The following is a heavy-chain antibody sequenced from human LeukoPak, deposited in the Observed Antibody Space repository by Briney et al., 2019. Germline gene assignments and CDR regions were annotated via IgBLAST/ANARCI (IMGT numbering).Heavy chain of an antibody. CDR3: ARAYQVAAAGDIFDY. J-gene: IGHJ4*02. CDR1: GGSISSYY. D-gene: IGHD6-13*01. CDR2: IYYSGST. Sequence: SETLSLTCTVSGGSISSYYWSWIRQPPGKGLEWIGCIYYSGSTNYNPSLKSRVTISVDTSKNQFSLKLSSVTAADTAVYYCARAYQVAAAGDIFDYWGQGTLVTVSS. V-gene: IGHV4-59*01.